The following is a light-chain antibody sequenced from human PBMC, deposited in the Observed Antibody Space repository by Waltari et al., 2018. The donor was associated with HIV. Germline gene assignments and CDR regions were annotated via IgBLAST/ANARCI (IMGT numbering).Light chain of an antibody. J-gene: IGLJ1*01. CDR1: TIGRRS. V-gene: IGLV3-21*02. CDR3: QVWDSDSDHYV. Sequence: SFVLTQPPSVSVAPGQTATITCGGNTIGRRSVHRYQQKPGQAPVLVIYYNDDRPSGIPERFSGSKSGNTATLTITRVEVGDEADYYCQVWDSDSDHYVFGTGTEVTVL. CDR2: YND.